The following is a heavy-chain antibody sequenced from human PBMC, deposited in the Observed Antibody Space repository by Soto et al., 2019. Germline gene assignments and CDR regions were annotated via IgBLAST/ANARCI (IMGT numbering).Heavy chain of an antibody. CDR1: GGSISSGDYY. J-gene: IGHJ6*02. D-gene: IGHD3-10*01. V-gene: IGHV4-30-4*01. CDR2: IYYSGST. CDR3: ARVWDYYGSGSYFGAYYYYGMDV. Sequence: PSETLSLTCTVSGGSISSGDYYWSWIRQPPGKGLEWIGYIYYSGSTYYNPSLKSRVTISVDTSKNQFSLKLSSVTAADTAVYYCARVWDYYGSGSYFGAYYYYGMDVWGQGTTVTVSS.